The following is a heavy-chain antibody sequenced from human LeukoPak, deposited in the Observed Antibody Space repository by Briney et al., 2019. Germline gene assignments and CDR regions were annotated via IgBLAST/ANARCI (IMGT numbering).Heavy chain of an antibody. CDR2: IYYSGST. D-gene: IGHD6-19*01. V-gene: IGHV4-59*08. CDR3: ARHLIAVAAVDY. CDR1: GGSISSYY. J-gene: IGHJ4*02. Sequence: SETLSLTCTVSGGSISSYYWSWIRQPPGKGLEWIGYIYYSGSTNYNPSLKSRVTISVDTSKNQFSLKLSSVTAADAAVYYCARHLIAVAAVDYWGQGTLVTVSS.